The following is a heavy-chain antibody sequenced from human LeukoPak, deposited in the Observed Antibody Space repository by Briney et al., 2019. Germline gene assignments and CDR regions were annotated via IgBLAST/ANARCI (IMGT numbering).Heavy chain of an antibody. CDR3: ARDSTTVDLPYYYMDV. Sequence: SETLSLTCAVSAYSINSGYYWGWIRQPPGKGLEWIGSIYHSGNTYYNPSLKSRVTISVDTSKNQFSLKLSSVTAADTAVYYCARDSTTVDLPYYYMDVWGKGTTVTVS. CDR2: IYHSGNT. D-gene: IGHD4-17*01. CDR1: AYSINSGYY. J-gene: IGHJ6*03. V-gene: IGHV4-38-2*02.